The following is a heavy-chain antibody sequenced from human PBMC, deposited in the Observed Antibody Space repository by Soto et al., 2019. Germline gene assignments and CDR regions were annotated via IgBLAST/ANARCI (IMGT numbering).Heavy chain of an antibody. J-gene: IGHJ4*02. D-gene: IGHD6-13*01. CDR1: GGSFSGYY. CDR3: ARGVWGYSSSWYRYYFDY. V-gene: IGHV4-34*01. CDR2: INHSGST. Sequence: SETLSLTCAVYGGSFSGYYWSWIRQPPGKGLEWIGEINHSGSTNYNPSLKSRVTISVDTSRNQFSLKLSSVTAADTAVYYCARGVWGYSSSWYRYYFDYWGQGTLVTVSS.